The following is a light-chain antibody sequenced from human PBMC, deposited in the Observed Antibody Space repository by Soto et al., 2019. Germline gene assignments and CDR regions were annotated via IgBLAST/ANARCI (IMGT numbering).Light chain of an antibody. CDR3: SSYAGAITFYV. CDR2: EVN. J-gene: IGLJ1*01. V-gene: IGLV2-23*02. CDR1: SSDVGTYTL. Sequence: QSALTQPASVSGSPGQSITISCTGTSSDVGTYTLVSWYQQHPGKAPKLVIYEVNKRPAEVSNRFSGSKSGDTASLTISGLQAEDEADYYCSSYAGAITFYVFGTGTKLTVL.